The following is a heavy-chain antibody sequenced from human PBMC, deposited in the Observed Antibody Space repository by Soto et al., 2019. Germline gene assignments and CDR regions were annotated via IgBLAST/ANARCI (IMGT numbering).Heavy chain of an antibody. CDR1: GYSFKSYG. D-gene: IGHD3-22*01. V-gene: IGHV1-18*01. J-gene: IGHJ4*02. CDR2: IRGYNGDT. CDR3: TRGQDYYDRSGHDDY. Sequence: QVQLVQSGTEVKKPGASVKVSCKTSGYSFKSYGISWVRQAPGQGLEWMGWIRGYNGDTDYVQKFQGRVTMTADTSTSTAYMELRSLRLDDTAVYYCTRGQDYYDRSGHDDYWGQGTLVTVSS.